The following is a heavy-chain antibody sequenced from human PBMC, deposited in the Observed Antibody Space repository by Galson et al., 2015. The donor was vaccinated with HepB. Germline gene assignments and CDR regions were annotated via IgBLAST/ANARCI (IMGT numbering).Heavy chain of an antibody. D-gene: IGHD6-19*01. Sequence: SLRLSCAASGFTFSSYSMNWVRQAPGKGLEWVSSISSSSSYIYYADSVKGRFTISRDNAKNSLYLQMNSLRAEDTAVYYCARDEGSGWHYYYGMDVWGQGTTVTVSS. CDR1: GFTFSSYS. J-gene: IGHJ6*02. CDR3: ARDEGSGWHYYYGMDV. V-gene: IGHV3-21*01. CDR2: ISSSSSYI.